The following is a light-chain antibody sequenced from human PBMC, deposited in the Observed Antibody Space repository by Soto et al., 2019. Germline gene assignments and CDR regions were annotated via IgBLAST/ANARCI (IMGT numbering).Light chain of an antibody. J-gene: IGKJ5*01. CDR3: QQADTFPIT. CDR2: AAS. CDR1: QGISRS. V-gene: IGKV1D-12*01. Sequence: DIQMTQSPSSVSASVGDRVTISCQASQGISRSLAWYQQKPGKAPKLLIYAASSLQSGVPSRFSGSGFGTDFTLTISSLQPEDSAIYYSQQADTFPITFGQGTRLEI.